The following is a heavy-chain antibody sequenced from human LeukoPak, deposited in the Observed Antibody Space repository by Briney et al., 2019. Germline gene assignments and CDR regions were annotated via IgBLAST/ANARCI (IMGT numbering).Heavy chain of an antibody. V-gene: IGHV3-15*01. CDR2: IKSKTDGGTT. CDR3: TTLAYCGGDCSIDY. J-gene: IGHJ4*02. CDR1: GFTFSNAW. D-gene: IGHD2-21*02. Sequence: GGSLRLSCAASGFTFSNAWMSWVRQAPGKGLEWVGRIKSKTDGGTTDYAAPVKGRFTISRDDSKNTLYLQMNSLKTEDTAVYYCTTLAYCGGDCSIDYWGQGTLVTVSS.